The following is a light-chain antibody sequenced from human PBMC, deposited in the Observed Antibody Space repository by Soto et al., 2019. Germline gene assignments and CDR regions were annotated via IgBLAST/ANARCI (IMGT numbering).Light chain of an antibody. CDR3: SSYTSSSTRV. J-gene: IGLJ2*01. CDR2: DVN. CDR1: NSDVGGFNY. V-gene: IGLV2-14*03. Sequence: QSALTQPASVSGSPGQSITISCTGTNSDVGGFNYVSWYQHHPGKAPKLMIYDVNYRPSGVSNRFSGSKSGNTASLTISGLQAEDEADYYCSSYTSSSTRVFGGGTKVTVL.